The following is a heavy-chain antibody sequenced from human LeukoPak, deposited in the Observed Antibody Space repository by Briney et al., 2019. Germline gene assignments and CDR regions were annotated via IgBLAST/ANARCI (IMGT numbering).Heavy chain of an antibody. J-gene: IGHJ4*02. Sequence: ASVKVSCKASGYTFTSYYMHWVRQAPGQGLEWMGKINPSGGSTTYAQKFQGRVNMTRDTSTSTVYMELSSLRSEDTAVYYCARAVSIAAAGTFDYWGQGTLVTVSS. D-gene: IGHD6-13*01. CDR3: ARAVSIAAAGTFDY. CDR1: GYTFTSYY. V-gene: IGHV1-46*01. CDR2: INPSGGST.